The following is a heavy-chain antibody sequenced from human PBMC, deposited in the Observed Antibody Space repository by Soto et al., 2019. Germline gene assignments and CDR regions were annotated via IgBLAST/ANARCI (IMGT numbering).Heavy chain of an antibody. Sequence: QVHLQESGPGLVKPSETLSLTCAVSGDSIKTETWWSWLRQLPGTGLEWIGEIKHTGDANSNPALRRRVSMSVARTKNQFFPNLRSVSAADTAVYFCAREGRLQWFESWGQGTLGTVSS. J-gene: IGHJ5*01. CDR3: AREGRLQWFES. CDR1: GDSIKTETW. V-gene: IGHV4-4*02. CDR2: IKHTGDA.